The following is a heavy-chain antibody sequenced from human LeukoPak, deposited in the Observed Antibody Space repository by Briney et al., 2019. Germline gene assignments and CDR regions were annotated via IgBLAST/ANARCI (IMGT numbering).Heavy chain of an antibody. D-gene: IGHD3-3*01. CDR3: AKNAYDFWSGYYATYFDY. CDR1: GFTFSSYS. J-gene: IGHJ4*02. CDR2: ISGSGGST. V-gene: IGHV3-23*01. Sequence: GGSLRLSCAASGFTFSSYSMNWVRQAPGKGLEWVSAISGSGGSTYYADSVKGRFTISRDNSKNTLYLQMNSLRAEDTAVYYCAKNAYDFWSGYYATYFDYWGQGTLVTVSS.